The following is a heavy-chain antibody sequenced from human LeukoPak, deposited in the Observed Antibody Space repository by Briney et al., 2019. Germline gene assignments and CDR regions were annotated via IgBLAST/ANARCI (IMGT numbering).Heavy chain of an antibody. CDR1: GYTFTSYA. D-gene: IGHD6-19*01. Sequence: GASVKVSCKASGYTFTSYAMHWVRQAPGQRLEWMGWISAYNGNTNYAQKLQGRVTMTTDTSTSTAYMELRSLRSDDTAVYYCARDAPAASWLVLPFDYWGQGTLVTVSS. CDR2: ISAYNGNT. J-gene: IGHJ4*02. CDR3: ARDAPAASWLVLPFDY. V-gene: IGHV1-18*01.